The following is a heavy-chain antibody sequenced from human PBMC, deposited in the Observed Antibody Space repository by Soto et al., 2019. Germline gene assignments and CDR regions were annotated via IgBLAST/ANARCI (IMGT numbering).Heavy chain of an antibody. CDR1: GYSFTSYW. V-gene: IGHV5-51*03. J-gene: IGHJ5*02. D-gene: IGHD3-22*01. CDR3: ARRPYYDSSGYQLRHNWFDP. Sequence: PGESLKISCKGSGYSFTSYWIGWVRQMPGKGLEWMGIIYPGDSDTRYSPSFQGQVTISADKSISTAYLQWSSLKASDTAMYYCARRPYYDSSGYQLRHNWFDPWGQGTLVTVSS. CDR2: IYPGDSDT.